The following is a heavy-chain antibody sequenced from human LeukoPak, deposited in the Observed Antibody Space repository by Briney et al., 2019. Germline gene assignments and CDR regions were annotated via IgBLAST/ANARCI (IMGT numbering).Heavy chain of an antibody. CDR3: ARVHSHGGYP. D-gene: IGHD3-16*01. CDR1: GITFSNYW. CDR2: IKQDGSEK. V-gene: IGHV3-7*01. Sequence: GGSLRLSCAASGITFSNYWMSWVRQAPGKGLEWVANIKQDGSEKYYVDSVKGRFTISRDSAKNSLYLQMNNLRAEDTAVYYCARVHSHGGYPWGQGTLVTVSS. J-gene: IGHJ5*02.